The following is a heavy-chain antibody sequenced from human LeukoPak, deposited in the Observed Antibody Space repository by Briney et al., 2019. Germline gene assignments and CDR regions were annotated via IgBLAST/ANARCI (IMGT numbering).Heavy chain of an antibody. Sequence: SETLSLTCAVYGGSFSGYYWSWIRQPAGKGLEGIGRIYTSGSTNYNPSLKSRVTMSVDTSKNQFSLKLSSVTAADTAVYYCARDHKEPNDSSDYYYVAQFDSWGQGTLVTVSS. J-gene: IGHJ4*02. CDR3: ARDHKEPNDSSDYYYVAQFDS. V-gene: IGHV4-4*07. D-gene: IGHD3-22*01. CDR1: GGSFSGYY. CDR2: IYTSGST.